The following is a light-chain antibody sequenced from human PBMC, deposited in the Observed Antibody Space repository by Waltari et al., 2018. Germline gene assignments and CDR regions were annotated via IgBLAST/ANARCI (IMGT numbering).Light chain of an antibody. Sequence: DIQMTQSPSSLSAPVGDRVTITCRASQSISTFLNWYQQKPGKAPELLIYAAYSLQTGVPSRFSGSGSGTDFTLTISGLQPEDLATYYCQLSHRTPPTFGQGTKVEIK. V-gene: IGKV1-39*01. CDR3: QLSHRTPPT. CDR1: QSISTF. CDR2: AAY. J-gene: IGKJ1*01.